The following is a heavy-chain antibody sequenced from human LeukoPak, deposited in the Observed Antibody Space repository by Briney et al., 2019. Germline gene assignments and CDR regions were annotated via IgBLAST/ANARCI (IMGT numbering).Heavy chain of an antibody. D-gene: IGHD2-21*02. CDR2: ISYDGSNK. CDR1: GFTFSSFA. V-gene: IGHV3-30*04. CDR3: ARDTKEHYCGGDCYSRSWFDP. Sequence: GGSLRLSCAASGFTFSSFAMHWVRQAPGKGLEWVALISYDGSNKYYADSVKGRFTISRDNSKNTLYLQMNSLRAEDTAVYYCARDTKEHYCGGDCYSRSWFDPWGQGTLVTVSP. J-gene: IGHJ5*02.